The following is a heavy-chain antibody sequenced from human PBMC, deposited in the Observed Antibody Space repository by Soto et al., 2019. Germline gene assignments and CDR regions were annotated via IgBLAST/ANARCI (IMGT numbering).Heavy chain of an antibody. D-gene: IGHD3-22*01. J-gene: IGHJ5*02. Sequence: HPGGSLRLSCAASGFTFSTYAMIWVRQAPGKGLEWVSVITGSGGSTYYADSVKGRFTISRDTSKNTLFLQMNSLRAEDTAVYYCARVYYYDSSGYSPLNWFDPWGQGTLVTVSS. CDR1: GFTFSTYA. CDR2: ITGSGGST. V-gene: IGHV3-23*01. CDR3: ARVYYYDSSGYSPLNWFDP.